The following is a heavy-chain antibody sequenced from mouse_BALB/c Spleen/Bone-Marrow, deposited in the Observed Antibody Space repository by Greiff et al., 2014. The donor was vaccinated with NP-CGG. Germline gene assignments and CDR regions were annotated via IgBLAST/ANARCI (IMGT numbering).Heavy chain of an antibody. CDR2: IYPGGGYT. J-gene: IGHJ2*01. CDR3: ARRGTGVDY. CDR1: GYTFTNYW. Sequence: LVESGAELVRPGTSMKISCKASGYTFTNYWLGWVKQRPGHGLEWIGDIYPGGGYTNYNEKFKGKATLTADTSSSTAYMQLSSLTSEDSAVYFCARRGTGVDYWGQGTTLTVSS. V-gene: IGHV1-63*02. D-gene: IGHD4-1*01.